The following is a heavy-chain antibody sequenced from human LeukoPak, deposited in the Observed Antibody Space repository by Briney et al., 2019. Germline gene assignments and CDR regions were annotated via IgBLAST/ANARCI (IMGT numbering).Heavy chain of an antibody. J-gene: IGHJ6*02. CDR2: ISSSSSTI. D-gene: IGHD2-2*02. Sequence: GGSLRLSCAASGFTFSSYSMNWVRQAPGKGLEWVSYISSSSSTIYYADSVKGRFTISRDNAKNSLYLQMNSLRDEDTAVYYCARENCSSTSCYTSYYYYYGMDVWGQGTTVTVSS. CDR1: GFTFSSYS. CDR3: ARENCSSTSCYTSYYYYYGMDV. V-gene: IGHV3-48*02.